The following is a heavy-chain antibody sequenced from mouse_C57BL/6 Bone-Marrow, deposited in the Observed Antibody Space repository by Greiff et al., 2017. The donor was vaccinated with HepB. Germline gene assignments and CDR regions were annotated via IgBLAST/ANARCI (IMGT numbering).Heavy chain of an antibody. CDR2: IDPETGGT. V-gene: IGHV1-15*01. Sequence: VQLVESGAELVRPGASVTLSCKASGYTFTDYEMHWVKQTPVHGLEWIGAIDPETGGTAYNQKFKGKAILTADKSSSTAYMELRSLTSEDSAVYYCTICITTLAGYFDYWGQGTTLTVSS. CDR1: GYTFTDYE. D-gene: IGHD1-1*01. CDR3: TICITTLAGYFDY. J-gene: IGHJ2*01.